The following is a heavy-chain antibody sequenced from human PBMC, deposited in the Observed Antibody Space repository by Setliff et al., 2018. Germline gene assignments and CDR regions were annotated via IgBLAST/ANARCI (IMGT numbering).Heavy chain of an antibody. CDR2: RYYTGTT. D-gene: IGHD3-3*01. CDR1: GDDVIERLYY. CDR3: ARHFYPPDFFAH. Sequence: SETLSLTCSASGDDVIERLYYWSWVRQSPGKGLEWIGTRYYTGTTFYNPSLESRVAVSLDASEKKFSLNLRSVTTADTAVYYCARHFYPPDFFAHWGQGLLVTVSS. V-gene: IGHV4-39*01. J-gene: IGHJ4*02.